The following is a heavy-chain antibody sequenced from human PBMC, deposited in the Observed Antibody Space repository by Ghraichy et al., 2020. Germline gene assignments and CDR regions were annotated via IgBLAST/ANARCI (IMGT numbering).Heavy chain of an antibody. Sequence: SETLSLTCTVSGGSISSSSYYWGWIRQPPGKGLEWIGSIYYSGSTYYNPSLKSRVTISVDTSKNQFSLKLSPVTAADTAVYYCARDFDSSGWYNYFDYLGQGTLVTVSS. V-gene: IGHV4-39*02. CDR3: ARDFDSSGWYNYFDY. CDR1: GGSISSSSYY. CDR2: IYYSGST. J-gene: IGHJ4*02. D-gene: IGHD6-19*01.